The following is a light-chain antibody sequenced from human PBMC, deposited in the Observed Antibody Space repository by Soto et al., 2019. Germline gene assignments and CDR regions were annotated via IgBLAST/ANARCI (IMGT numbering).Light chain of an antibody. CDR1: SSDVGSYSL. CDR2: DVS. CDR3: CSYAGSSTYVL. V-gene: IGLV2-23*02. Sequence: QSALTQPASVSGSPGQSITISCTGTSSDVGSYSLVSWYQQHPGKAPKLMIYDVSKRPSGISSRFSGSKSGNTASLTISGLQAEDEADYYCCSYAGSSTYVLFGGGTKVTVL. J-gene: IGLJ2*01.